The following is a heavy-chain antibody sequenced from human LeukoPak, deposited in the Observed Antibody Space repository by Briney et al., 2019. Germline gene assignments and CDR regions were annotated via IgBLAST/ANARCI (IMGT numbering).Heavy chain of an antibody. CDR2: INHSGST. CDR1: GGSFSGYY. V-gene: IGHV4-34*01. D-gene: IGHD3-22*01. CDR3: ARARGTMIVVGRWFDP. J-gene: IGHJ5*02. Sequence: PSETLSLTCAVYGGSFSGYYWSWIRQPPGKGLEWIGEINHSGSTNYNPSLKSRVTISVDTSKNQFSLKLSSVTAADTAVYYCARARGTMIVVGRWFDPWGQGTLVTVSP.